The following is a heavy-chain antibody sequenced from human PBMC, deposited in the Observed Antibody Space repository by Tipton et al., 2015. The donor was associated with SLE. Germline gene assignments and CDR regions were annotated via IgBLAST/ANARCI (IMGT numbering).Heavy chain of an antibody. J-gene: IGHJ2*01. CDR3: ASVLRGDYWYFDL. Sequence: TLSLTCTVSGGSISSHYWSWIRQPPGKGLEWIGYIYYSGSTNYNPSLKSRVTISVDTSKNQFSLKLSSVTAADTAVYYCASVLRGDYWYFDLWGRGTLVTVSS. D-gene: IGHD3-3*01. V-gene: IGHV4-59*08. CDR2: IYYSGST. CDR1: GGSISSHY.